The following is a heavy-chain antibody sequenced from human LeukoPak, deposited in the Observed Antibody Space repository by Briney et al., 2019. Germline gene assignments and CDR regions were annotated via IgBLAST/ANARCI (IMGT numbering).Heavy chain of an antibody. D-gene: IGHD2-15*01. V-gene: IGHV3-23*01. CDR3: AKDLPCCSGGSCYSNYCNSGVDV. J-gene: IGHJ6*02. CDR2: ISGSGGST. CDR1: GFTFSSYA. Sequence: GGSLRLSCAASGFTFSSYAMSWVRQAPGKGLEWVSAISGSGGSTYYADSVKGRFTISRDNSKNTLYLQMNSLRAEDTAVYYCAKDLPCCSGGSCYSNYCNSGVDVWGQGTTVTVSS.